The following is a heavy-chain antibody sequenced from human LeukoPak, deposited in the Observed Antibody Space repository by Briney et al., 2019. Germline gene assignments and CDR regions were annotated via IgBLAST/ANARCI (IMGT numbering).Heavy chain of an antibody. J-gene: IGHJ4*02. D-gene: IGHD3-22*01. Sequence: GESLKISCKGSGYSFTSYWIGWVRQMPGQGLEWMGIIYPGDSDTRYSPSFHGHVTISADKSTTTACLQWSSLKASDTAMYYCARRGVVAATLSYWGPGNLGTVSS. V-gene: IGHV5-51*01. CDR3: ARRGVVAATLSY. CDR1: GYSFTSYW. CDR2: IYPGDSDT.